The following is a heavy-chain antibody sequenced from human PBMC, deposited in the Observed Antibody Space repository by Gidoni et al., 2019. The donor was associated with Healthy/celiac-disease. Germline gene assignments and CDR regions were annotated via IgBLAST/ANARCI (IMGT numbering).Heavy chain of an antibody. CDR3: AREPSYYDESSGYYLFDY. V-gene: IGHV6-1*01. CDR2: TYYRSKWYN. CDR1: GYSVSSNSAA. J-gene: IGHJ4*02. Sequence: QVQLQQSGPGLVKPSQTLSLTCAISGYSVSSNSAAWNWIRQSPSRGLALLGRTYYRSKWYNDYAGSVKRRITINPDTSKNQFSLQLNSVTPEDTAVYYCAREPSYYDESSGYYLFDYWGQGTLVTVSS. D-gene: IGHD3-22*01.